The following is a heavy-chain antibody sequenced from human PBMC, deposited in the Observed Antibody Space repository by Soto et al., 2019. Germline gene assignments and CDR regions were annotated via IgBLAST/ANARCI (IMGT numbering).Heavy chain of an antibody. CDR2: ILPIQDTT. CDR3: ARSQGSSTSLAIYYYYYYGMDV. J-gene: IGHJ6*02. V-gene: IGHV1-69*01. CDR1: GGTFSSYA. D-gene: IGHD2-2*01. Sequence: QVQLVQYGAEVKKPGSSVNVSCKASGGTFSSYAISWVRQAPGPGLEWRGGILPIQDTTKYAQKFKGRVTITADESTSTAYMVLSSLRSEDTAVYYCARSQGSSTSLAIYYYYYYGMDVWGQGTTVTVSS.